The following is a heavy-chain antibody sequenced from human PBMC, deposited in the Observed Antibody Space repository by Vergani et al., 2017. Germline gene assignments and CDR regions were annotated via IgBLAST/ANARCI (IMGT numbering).Heavy chain of an antibody. CDR1: GFTFSSYA. V-gene: IGHV3-23*01. CDR2: ISGSGGST. J-gene: IGHJ5*02. D-gene: IGHD3-22*01. CDR3: ASNEGKGYYYDSSGPNWFDP. Sequence: EVQLLESGGGLVQPGGSLRLSCAASGFTFSSYAMSWVRQAPGKGLEWVSAISGSGGSTYYADSVKGRFTISRDNSKNTLYLQMNSLRAEDTAVYYCASNEGKGYYYDSSGPNWFDPWGQGTLVTVSS.